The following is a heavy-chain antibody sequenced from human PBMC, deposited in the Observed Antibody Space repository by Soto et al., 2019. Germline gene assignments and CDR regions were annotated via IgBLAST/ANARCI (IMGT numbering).Heavy chain of an antibody. CDR3: ATAHTRVGTYGGNSLDQ. V-gene: IGHV1-69*12. J-gene: IGHJ1*01. Sequence: QVQLVQSAAEVKRPGSSVKVSCKASGGTFSNHVINWVRQAPGQGLEWMGEIIPIFGTTNSARDFQGRVTIPADATTTTAYMELRSLRSEDTAVYYCATAHTRVGTYGGNSLDQWRQGPLVTVSS. D-gene: IGHD4-17*01. CDR2: IIPIFGTT. CDR1: GGTFSNHV.